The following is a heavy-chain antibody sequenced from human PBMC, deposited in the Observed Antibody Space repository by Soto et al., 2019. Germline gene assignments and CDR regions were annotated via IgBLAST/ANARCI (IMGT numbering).Heavy chain of an antibody. CDR2: IIPIFGTA. CDR3: AGGDRYPCARIEGNFDY. CDR1: GGTFSSYA. D-gene: IGHD2-15*01. J-gene: IGHJ4*02. V-gene: IGHV1-69*13. Sequence: SVKVSCKASGGTFSSYAISWVRQAPGQGLEWMGGIIPIFGTANYAQKFQGRVAITADESTSTAYMELSSLRSEDTAVYYCAGGDRYPCARIEGNFDYWGQGTQVTVSS.